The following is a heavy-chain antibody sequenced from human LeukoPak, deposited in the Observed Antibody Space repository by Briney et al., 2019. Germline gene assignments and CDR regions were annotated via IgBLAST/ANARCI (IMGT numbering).Heavy chain of an antibody. CDR3: ATTRFLEWSRTGYYYGMDV. J-gene: IGHJ6*02. CDR2: INPSGGST. D-gene: IGHD3-3*01. CDR1: GYTFTSYY. V-gene: IGHV1-46*01. Sequence: ASVTVSFKASGYTFTSYYMHWVRQAPGQGLEWMGIINPSGGSTSYAQKFQGRVTMTRDTSTSTVYMELSSLRSEDTAVYYCATTRFLEWSRTGYYYGMDVWGQGTTVTVSS.